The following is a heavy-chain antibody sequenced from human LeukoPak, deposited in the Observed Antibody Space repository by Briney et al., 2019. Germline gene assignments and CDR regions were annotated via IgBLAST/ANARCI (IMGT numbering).Heavy chain of an antibody. CDR2: ISAYNGNT. J-gene: IGHJ4*02. Sequence: ASVKVSCKASGYTFTSYGISWVRQAPGQGLEWMGWISAYNGNTNYAQKLQGRVTMTTDTSTSTAYMELRSLRSDDMAVYYCAREESDDYVWGSYRYNQGPFDYWGQGTLVTVSS. D-gene: IGHD3-16*02. CDR1: GYTFTSYG. V-gene: IGHV1-18*03. CDR3: AREESDDYVWGSYRYNQGPFDY.